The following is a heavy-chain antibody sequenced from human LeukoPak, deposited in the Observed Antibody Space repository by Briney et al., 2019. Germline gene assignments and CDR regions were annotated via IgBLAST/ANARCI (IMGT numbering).Heavy chain of an antibody. CDR1: GGSISSGDYY. D-gene: IGHD3-10*01. V-gene: IGHV4-30-4*08. J-gene: IGHJ5*02. Sequence: PSETLSLTCTVSGGSISSGDYYWSWIRQPPGKGLEWIGYIYYSGSTYYNPSLKSRVTISVDTSKNQFSLKLSSVTAADTAVYYCARAPTYGSGSYAIDPWSQGTLVTVSS. CDR2: IYYSGST. CDR3: ARAPTYGSGSYAIDP.